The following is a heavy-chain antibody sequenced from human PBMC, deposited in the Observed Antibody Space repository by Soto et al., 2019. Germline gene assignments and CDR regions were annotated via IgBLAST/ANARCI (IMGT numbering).Heavy chain of an antibody. CDR1: GGSFSGYY. V-gene: IGHV4-34*01. D-gene: IGHD3-10*01. Sequence: QVQLQQWGAGLLKPSETLSLTCAVYGGSFSGYYWSWIRQPPGKGLEWIGEINHSGSTNYNPSIKSRVTISVDTSKNQFSLKLSSVTAADTAVYYCARSASSGSVYYYYYYMDVWGKGTTVTVSS. CDR2: INHSGST. J-gene: IGHJ6*03. CDR3: ARSASSGSVYYYYYYMDV.